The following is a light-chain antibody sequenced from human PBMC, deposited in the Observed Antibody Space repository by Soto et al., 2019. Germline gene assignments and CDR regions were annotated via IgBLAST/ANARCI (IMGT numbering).Light chain of an antibody. CDR1: QSVRSN. Sequence: IVLTQSPATLSASAGERATLSCRASQSVRSNLAWYQQKPGQGPRLLIFGASTRATNIPSRFSGSGSGTDFTLTISSLQSDDFAVYYCQEYISWPSLTFGGGTKVESK. V-gene: IGKV3-15*01. J-gene: IGKJ4*01. CDR2: GAS. CDR3: QEYISWPSLT.